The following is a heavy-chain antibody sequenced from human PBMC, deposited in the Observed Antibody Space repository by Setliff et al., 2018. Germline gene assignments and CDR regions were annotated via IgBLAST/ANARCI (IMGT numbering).Heavy chain of an antibody. D-gene: IGHD2-8*02. CDR2: INHSGSS. J-gene: IGHJ4*02. CDR1: GFTVSDNF. Sequence: PGGSLRLSCEVSGFTVSDNFMTWVRQTPGKGLEWIGEINHSGSSVYNPSLESRVSISVDTSKNQISLNLNSVTVADTAVYYCARQIRPGIALTGGLDYWGQGALVTVSS. CDR3: ARQIRPGIALTGGLDY. V-gene: IGHV4-34*01.